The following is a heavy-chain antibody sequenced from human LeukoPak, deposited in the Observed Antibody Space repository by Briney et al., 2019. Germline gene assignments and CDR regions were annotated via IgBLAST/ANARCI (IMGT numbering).Heavy chain of an antibody. CDR3: ARDPDIVVVPAAPSYAFDI. CDR2: IYYSGST. CDR1: GGSISSSSYY. D-gene: IGHD2-2*01. Sequence: SETLSLTCTVSGGSISSSSYYWGWIRQPPGKGLEWIGSIYYSGSTYYNPSLKSRVTISVDTSKNQFSLKLSSVTAADTAMYYCARDPDIVVVPAAPSYAFDIWGQGTMVTVSS. V-gene: IGHV4-39*07. J-gene: IGHJ3*02.